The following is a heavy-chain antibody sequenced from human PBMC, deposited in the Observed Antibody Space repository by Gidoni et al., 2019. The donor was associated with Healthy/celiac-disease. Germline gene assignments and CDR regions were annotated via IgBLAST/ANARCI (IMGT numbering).Heavy chain of an antibody. Sequence: EVQLVESGGGVVKPGGSLRLSLAASGFTFSSYSMNWVRQAPGKGLEWVSSISSRSSYIYYADSVKGRFTISRDNAKNSLYLQMNSLRAEETAVYYCARDLDDYGDYLGPDYWGQGTLVTVSS. D-gene: IGHD4-17*01. J-gene: IGHJ4*02. V-gene: IGHV3-21*01. CDR2: ISSRSSYI. CDR1: GFTFSSYS. CDR3: ARDLDDYGDYLGPDY.